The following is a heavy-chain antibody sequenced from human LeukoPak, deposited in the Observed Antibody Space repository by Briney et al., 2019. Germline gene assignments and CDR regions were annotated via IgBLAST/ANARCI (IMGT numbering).Heavy chain of an antibody. V-gene: IGHV3-30*02. CDR1: GVTFSSYG. J-gene: IGHJ4*02. CDR2: IRYDGSNE. CDR3: ARGVEN. Sequence: GGSLRLSCVASGVTFSSYGMHWVRQAPGKGLEWVAFIRYDGSNEYHIDSVKGRFTVSRDNAKNSLFLQMNSLRAEDTAVYYCARGVENWGQGTLVTVSS.